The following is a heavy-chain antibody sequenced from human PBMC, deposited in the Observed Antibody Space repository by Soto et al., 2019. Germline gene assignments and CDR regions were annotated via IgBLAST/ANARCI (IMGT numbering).Heavy chain of an antibody. CDR2: ISSSSSYI. CDR3: ARRGLLRFYFDL. CDR1: GFTFSSYS. Sequence: GGSLRLSCAASGFTFSSYSMNWVRQAPGKGLEWVSSISSSSSYIYYADSVKGRFTTSRDNAKNSLYLQMNSLRAEDTAVYYCARRGLLRFYFDLWGSGTLVTV. J-gene: IGHJ2*01. V-gene: IGHV3-21*01. D-gene: IGHD3-16*01.